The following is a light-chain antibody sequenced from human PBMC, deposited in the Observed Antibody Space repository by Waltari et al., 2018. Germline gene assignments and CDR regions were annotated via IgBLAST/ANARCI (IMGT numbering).Light chain of an antibody. J-gene: IGKJ4*01. CDR2: WAS. CDR3: QQYYSTPLT. V-gene: IGKV4-1*01. CDR1: QSVLYSSANKSY. Sequence: DIVMTQSPDSLAVSLGERATINCKSIQSVLYSSANKSYLNWYQQKPGQPPKLLIYWASTRESGVPDRISGAGSGTDFTLTISSLQSEDVAVYYCQQYYSTPLTFGGGTKVEIK.